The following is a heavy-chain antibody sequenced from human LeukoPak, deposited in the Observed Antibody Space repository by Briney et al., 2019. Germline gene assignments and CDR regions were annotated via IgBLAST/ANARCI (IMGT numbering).Heavy chain of an antibody. CDR2: IKSKTDGGTT. J-gene: IGHJ4*02. CDR1: GFTFSNAW. CDR3: TTDRLYYYDSSGYYYGPFDY. D-gene: IGHD3-22*01. V-gene: IGHV3-15*01. Sequence: GGSLRLSCAASGFTFSNAWMSWVRQAPGKGLEWVGRIKSKTDGGTTDYAAPVKGRFTISRDDSKNTLYLQMNSLKTEDTAVYYCTTDRLYYYDSSGYYYGPFDYWGQGTLVTVSS.